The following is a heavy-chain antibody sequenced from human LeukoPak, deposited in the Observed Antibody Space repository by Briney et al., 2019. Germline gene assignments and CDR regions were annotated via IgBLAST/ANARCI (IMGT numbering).Heavy chain of an antibody. CDR1: GGTFSNYA. CDR2: IIPIFGTA. J-gene: IGHJ4*02. CDR3: AREVQYSSSPFDY. V-gene: IGHV1-69*13. D-gene: IGHD6-6*01. Sequence: SVKVSCKASGGTFSNYAISWVRQAPGQGLEWMGGIIPIFGTANYAQKFQGRVTITADESTSTAYMELSSLRSDDTAVYYCAREVQYSSSPFDYWGQGTLVTVSS.